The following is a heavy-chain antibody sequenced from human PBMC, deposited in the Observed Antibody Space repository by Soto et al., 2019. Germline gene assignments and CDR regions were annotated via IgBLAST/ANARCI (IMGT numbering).Heavy chain of an antibody. CDR2: IYPGDSDT. CDR3: ARKSYCSSTSCYWVYYFDY. D-gene: IGHD2-2*01. V-gene: IGHV5-51*01. Sequence: GESRKIACTGSGYTFTNYWIGWVRQLPGKGLEWMGIIYPGDSDTRYSPSFQGHVTITVDKSTHTAYLQWNTLRASDTAMYYCARKSYCSSTSCYWVYYFDYWGQGTLVTVSS. CDR1: GYTFTNYW. J-gene: IGHJ4*02.